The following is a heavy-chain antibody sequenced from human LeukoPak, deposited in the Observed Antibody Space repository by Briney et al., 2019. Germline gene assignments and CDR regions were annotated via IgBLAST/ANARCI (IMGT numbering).Heavy chain of an antibody. V-gene: IGHV3-30-3*01. CDR2: ISYDGSNK. Sequence: GGSLRLSCAASGFTFSSYAMHWVRQAPGKGLEWVAVISYDGSNKYYADSVKGRFTISRDNSKNTLYLQMNSLRAEDTAVYYCARVHAVWPYYFDYWGQGTLVTVSS. J-gene: IGHJ4*02. CDR3: ARVHAVWPYYFDY. D-gene: IGHD2-8*01. CDR1: GFTFSSYA.